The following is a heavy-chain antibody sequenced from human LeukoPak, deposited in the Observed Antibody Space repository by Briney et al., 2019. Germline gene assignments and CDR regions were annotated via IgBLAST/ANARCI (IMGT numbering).Heavy chain of an antibody. J-gene: IGHJ6*02. CDR2: IYYTGST. CDR3: AREHYDILTGYPPRYYYYGMDV. Sequence: NPSETLSLTCTVSGGSIISSSYYWGWIRQPPGKGLEWIGSIYYTGSTYYNPSLRSRVTMSVDTSRNQFSLKLSSVTAADTAVYYCAREHYDILTGYPPRYYYYGMDVWGQGTTVTVSS. D-gene: IGHD3-9*01. CDR1: GGSIISSSYY. V-gene: IGHV4-39*07.